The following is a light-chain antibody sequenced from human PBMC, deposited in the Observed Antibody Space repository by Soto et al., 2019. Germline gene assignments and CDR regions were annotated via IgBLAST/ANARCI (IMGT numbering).Light chain of an antibody. CDR2: GNN. J-gene: IGLJ1*01. CDR3: QSYDISLSGLHV. Sequence: QSVLTQPPSVSGAPGQRVTISCTGSSSNIGAGYDVHWYQQLPGTAPKLLIFGNNNRPSGVPDRFSGSKSGTSASLAITGLQAEDEADYYCQSYDISLSGLHVFGTGTKVTVL. CDR1: SSNIGAGYD. V-gene: IGLV1-40*01.